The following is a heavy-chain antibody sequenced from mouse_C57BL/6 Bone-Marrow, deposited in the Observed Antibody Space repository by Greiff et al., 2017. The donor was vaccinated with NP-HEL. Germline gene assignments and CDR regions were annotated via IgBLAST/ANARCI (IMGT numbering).Heavy chain of an antibody. CDR2: IDPSDSYT. Sequence: QVQLQQPGAELVMPGASVKLSCKASGYTFTSYWMHWVKQRPGQGLEWIGEIDPSDSYTNYNQKFKGKSTLTVDKSSSTAYMQLSSLTAEDSAGYDCARTGYWGQGTLVTVSA. V-gene: IGHV1-69*01. CDR3: ARTGY. J-gene: IGHJ3*01. CDR1: GYTFTSYW.